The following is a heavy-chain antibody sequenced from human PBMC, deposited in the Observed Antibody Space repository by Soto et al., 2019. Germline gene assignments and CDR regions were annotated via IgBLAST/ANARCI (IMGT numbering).Heavy chain of an antibody. J-gene: IGHJ4*02. Sequence: EVQLVESGGGLVQPGGSLRLSCAASGFTFTNYEMNWVRQAPGKGLEWVSYIDSSGSTINYADTEKGRFTISRDNAKNSLYLQMDSLRAEDTAVYFCASPWGSFDYWGQGTLVTVSS. V-gene: IGHV3-48*03. CDR1: GFTFTNYE. CDR3: ASPWGSFDY. CDR2: IDSSGSTI. D-gene: IGHD7-27*01.